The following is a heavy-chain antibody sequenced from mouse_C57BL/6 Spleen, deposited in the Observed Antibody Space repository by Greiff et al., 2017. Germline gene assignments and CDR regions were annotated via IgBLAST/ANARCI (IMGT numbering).Heavy chain of an antibody. CDR1: GYTFTSYW. D-gene: IGHD1-1*01. J-gene: IGHJ4*01. CDR2: INPSSGYT. Sequence: VQLQQSGAELAKPGASVKLSCKASGYTFTSYWMHWVKQRPGQGLEWIGYINPSSGYTKYNQKFKDKATLTADKSSSTAYMQLSSLTYEDSAVYYCARYYYYGSSYVDYYAMDYWGQGTSVTVSS. CDR3: ARYYYYGSSYVDYYAMDY. V-gene: IGHV1-7*01.